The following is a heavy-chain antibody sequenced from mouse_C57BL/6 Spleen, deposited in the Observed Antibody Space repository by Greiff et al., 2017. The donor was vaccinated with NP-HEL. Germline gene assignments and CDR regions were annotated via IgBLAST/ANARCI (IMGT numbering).Heavy chain of an antibody. J-gene: IGHJ2*01. CDR3: ARDYSNYGY. CDR1: GYTFTDYY. CDR2: INPYNGGT. V-gene: IGHV1-19*01. D-gene: IGHD2-5*01. Sequence: EVQLQQSGPVLVKPGASVKMSCKASGYTFTDYYMNWVKQSHGKSLEWIGVINPYNGGTSYNQKFKGKATLTVDKSSSTAYMELNSLTSEDSAVYYCARDYSNYGYWGQGTTLTVSS.